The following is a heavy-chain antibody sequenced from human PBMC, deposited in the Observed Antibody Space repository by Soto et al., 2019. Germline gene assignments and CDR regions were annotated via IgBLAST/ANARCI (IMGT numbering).Heavy chain of an antibody. D-gene: IGHD2-15*01. J-gene: IGHJ6*04. CDR2: IQNVGPT. Sequence: PGGSLRLSCAASGFTVSSKYMSWVRQAPGKGLEWVSLIQNVGPTYYADSVKGRFTISRDTSENTVHLQMDSLRAEDTAVYYCARDDVLCDGGRCYGVPLDFWGKGTTVTVSS. CDR1: GFTVSSKY. V-gene: IGHV3-66*01. CDR3: ARDDVLCDGGRCYGVPLDF.